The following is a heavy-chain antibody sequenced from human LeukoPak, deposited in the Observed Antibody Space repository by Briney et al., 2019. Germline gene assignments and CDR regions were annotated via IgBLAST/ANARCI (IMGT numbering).Heavy chain of an antibody. CDR1: GYTFSGYY. CDR2: LNPKTGGT. CDR3: ARTNSYGTRHFDY. D-gene: IGHD5-18*01. J-gene: IGHJ4*02. Sequence: ASVKVSCKASGYTFSGYYLHWVRQAPRQGLEWMGWLNPKTGGTHNAQRFQGRVTMTSDTSIRTAYMEVSRLRSDDTAVYYCARTNSYGTRHFDYWGQRTMVTVSS. V-gene: IGHV1-2*02.